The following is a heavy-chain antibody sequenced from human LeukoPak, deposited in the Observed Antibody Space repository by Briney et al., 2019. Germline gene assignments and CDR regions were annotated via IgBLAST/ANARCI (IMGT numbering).Heavy chain of an antibody. CDR1: GGSISSYY. D-gene: IGHD3-3*01. J-gene: IGHJ4*02. CDR3: ARLTTIFGVVGAFDY. Sequence: SETLSLTCTVSGGSISSYYWSWIRQPPGKGLEWIGYIYYSGSTTYNPSLKSRVTISVDTSKTQFSLKLSSVTAADTAVYYCARLTTIFGVVGAFDYWGQGTLVTVSS. V-gene: IGHV4-59*01. CDR2: IYYSGST.